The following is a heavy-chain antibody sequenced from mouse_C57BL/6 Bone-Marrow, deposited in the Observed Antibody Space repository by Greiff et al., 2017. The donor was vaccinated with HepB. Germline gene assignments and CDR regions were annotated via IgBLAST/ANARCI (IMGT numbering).Heavy chain of an antibody. Sequence: EVQLVESGGGLVQPGGSLKLSCAASGFTFSDYGMAWVRQAPRKGPEWVAFISNLAYSIYYADTVTGRFTISRENAKNTLYLEMSSLRSEDTAMYYCARQGYYAMDYWGQGTSVTVSS. CDR3: ARQGYYAMDY. V-gene: IGHV5-15*01. CDR1: GFTFSDYG. J-gene: IGHJ4*01. CDR2: ISNLAYSI.